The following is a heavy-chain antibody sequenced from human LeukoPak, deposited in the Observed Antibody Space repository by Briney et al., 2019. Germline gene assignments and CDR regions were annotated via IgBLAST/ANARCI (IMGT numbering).Heavy chain of an antibody. CDR2: IYTSGST. CDR1: GGSISSYY. V-gene: IGHV4-4*07. CDR3: ASSSLRGSDAFDI. D-gene: IGHD3-16*01. Sequence: SETLSLTCTVSGGSISSYYWSWIRQPPGKGLEWIGRIYTSGSTNYNPSLKSRVTMSVDTSKNQFSLKLSSVTPEDTAVYYCASSSLRGSDAFDIWGQGTMVTVSS. J-gene: IGHJ3*02.